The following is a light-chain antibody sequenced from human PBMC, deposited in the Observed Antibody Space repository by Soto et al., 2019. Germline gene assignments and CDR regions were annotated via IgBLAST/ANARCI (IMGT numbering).Light chain of an antibody. CDR1: QSVSGNY. V-gene: IGKV3-20*01. J-gene: IGKJ1*01. CDR3: QHYGRAPWT. Sequence: EIVLTQSPGTLSLSPGERATVSCWASQSVSGNYLAWHQQKPGQAPRVLIYAVSKRAPGIPDRFSGSGSGTDFTLTINRLESEDFAVYYCQHYGRAPWTFGQGTKVEF. CDR2: AVS.